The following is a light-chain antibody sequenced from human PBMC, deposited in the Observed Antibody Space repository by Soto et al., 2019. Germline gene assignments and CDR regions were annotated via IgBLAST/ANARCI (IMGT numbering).Light chain of an antibody. Sequence: EIVLTQSPGTLSLSPGERATLSCRGSQSVSGNYLAWFQQKPGQAPRLLIYGASSRASGIPDRFSGSGSGTDFTLTISRLEPEDFAVYYCQQYGFSLRTFGQGSKVEI. J-gene: IGKJ1*01. CDR2: GAS. CDR3: QQYGFSLRT. CDR1: QSVSGNY. V-gene: IGKV3-20*01.